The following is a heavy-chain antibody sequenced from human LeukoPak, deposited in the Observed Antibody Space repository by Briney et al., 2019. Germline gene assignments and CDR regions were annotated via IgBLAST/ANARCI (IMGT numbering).Heavy chain of an antibody. Sequence: PGGSLRLSCAASGFTFSSYSMNWVRQAPGKGLEWVSYISSSGSTIYYADSVKGRFTISRDNAKNSLYLQMNSLRAEDTAVYYCARERGSGSYYMGYYYYYYMDVWGKGTTVTISS. V-gene: IGHV3-48*04. J-gene: IGHJ6*03. D-gene: IGHD3-10*01. CDR2: ISSSGSTI. CDR1: GFTFSSYS. CDR3: ARERGSGSYYMGYYYYYYMDV.